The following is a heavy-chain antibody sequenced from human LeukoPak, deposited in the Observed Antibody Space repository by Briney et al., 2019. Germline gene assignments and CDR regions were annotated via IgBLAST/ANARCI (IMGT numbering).Heavy chain of an antibody. D-gene: IGHD3-22*01. CDR3: ARQYYYDSSGLGY. J-gene: IGHJ4*02. CDR2: INPSGGST. Sequence: ASVKVSCRASGYTFTSYYMHWVRQAPGQGLEWMGIINPSGGSTSYAQKFQGRVTMTRDTSPSTVYMELSSLRSEDTAVHYYARQYYYDSSGLGYWGQGTLVTVSS. CDR1: GYTFTSYY. V-gene: IGHV1-46*01.